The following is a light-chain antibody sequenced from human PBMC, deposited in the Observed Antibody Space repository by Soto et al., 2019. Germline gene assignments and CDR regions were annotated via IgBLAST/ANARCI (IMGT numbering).Light chain of an antibody. CDR3: CSYADSYTFVV. V-gene: IGLV2-11*01. CDR2: DVI. J-gene: IGLJ7*01. Sequence: QSVLTQPRSVSGSPGQSVTISCTGTSSDVGAYNYVSWYQQRPGRAPKLMIYDVIKRPTGVPDRFSGSKSGNTASLTISGLQAEDEADYYCCSYADSYTFVVFGGGTQLTVL. CDR1: SSDVGAYNY.